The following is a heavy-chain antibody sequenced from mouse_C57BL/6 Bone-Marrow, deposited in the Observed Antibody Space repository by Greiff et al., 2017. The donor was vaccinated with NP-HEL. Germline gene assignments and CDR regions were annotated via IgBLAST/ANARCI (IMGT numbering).Heavy chain of an antibody. D-gene: IGHD1-1*01. Sequence: EVQGVESGGGLVQPGGSLKLSCAASGFTFSDYYMYWVRQTPEKRLEWVAYISNGGGSTYYPDTVKGRFTISRDNAKNTLYLQKSRLKSEDTAMYYCARQDYYGSSYDWYFDVWGTGTTVTVSS. CDR2: ISNGGGST. V-gene: IGHV5-12*01. CDR1: GFTFSDYY. J-gene: IGHJ1*03. CDR3: ARQDYYGSSYDWYFDV.